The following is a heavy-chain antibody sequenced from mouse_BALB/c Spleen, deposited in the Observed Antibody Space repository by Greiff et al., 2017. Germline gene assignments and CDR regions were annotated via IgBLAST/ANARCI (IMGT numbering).Heavy chain of an antibody. D-gene: IGHD2-4*01. V-gene: IGHV5-17*02. CDR3: ATMITTGAMDY. J-gene: IGHJ4*01. CDR2: ISSGSSTI. Sequence: DVMLVESGGGLVQPGGSRKLSCAASGFTFSSFGMHWVRQAPEKGLEWVAYISSGSSTIYYADTVKGRFTISRDNPKNTLFLQMTSLRSEDTAMYYCATMITTGAMDYWGQGTSVTVSS. CDR1: GFTFSSFG.